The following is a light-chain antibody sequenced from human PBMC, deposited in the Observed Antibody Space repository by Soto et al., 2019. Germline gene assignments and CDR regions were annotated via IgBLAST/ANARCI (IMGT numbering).Light chain of an antibody. V-gene: IGKV1-17*03. Sequence: DIQMTQSPSAMSASVGDRVTITCRASQGISNYLVWVQQKSGEVPKRLIYGAFNLHSGVPSRFSGSGSGTEFTLTISSLQPEDSATYYCLQHNSQPWTFGQGTKVEIK. J-gene: IGKJ1*01. CDR3: LQHNSQPWT. CDR2: GAF. CDR1: QGISNY.